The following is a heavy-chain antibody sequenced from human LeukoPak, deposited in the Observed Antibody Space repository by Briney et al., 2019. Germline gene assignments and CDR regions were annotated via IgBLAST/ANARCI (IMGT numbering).Heavy chain of an antibody. CDR1: GGTFSSYA. CDR3: ARLGRYYYDSSGYYHKYFDY. D-gene: IGHD3-22*01. CDR2: IIPIFGTA. Sequence: GASVTVSCQASGGTFSSYAISWVRQAPGQGLEWMGGIIPIFGTANYAQKFQGRVTIATDESTSTAYMELSSLKSEDTAVYYCARLGRYYYDSSGYYHKYFDYWGQGTLVTVSS. V-gene: IGHV1-69*05. J-gene: IGHJ4*02.